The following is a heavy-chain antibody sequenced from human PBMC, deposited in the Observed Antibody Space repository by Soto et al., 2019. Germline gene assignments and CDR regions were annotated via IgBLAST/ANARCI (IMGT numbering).Heavy chain of an antibody. CDR3: ARGGGSLNY. CDR1: GFSFSISA. Sequence: DVQLVESGGGLVKPGGSLRLSCEVSGFSFSISAMNWVRQAPGKGLEWVSSINSGSTSVRYADSVKGRFTISRDNANNSQSLHMNSLRVADTAVYYCARGGGSLNYWGQGTLVTVSS. V-gene: IGHV3-21*02. J-gene: IGHJ4*02. D-gene: IGHD2-15*01. CDR2: INSGSTSV.